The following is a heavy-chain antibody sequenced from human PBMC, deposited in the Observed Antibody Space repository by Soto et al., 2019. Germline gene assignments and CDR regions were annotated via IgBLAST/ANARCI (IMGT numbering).Heavy chain of an antibody. D-gene: IGHD6-19*01. CDR1: GYTFTSYG. CDR2: ISAYNGNT. V-gene: IGHV1-18*01. CDR3: AGEAVAEVDGRNNAFDV. J-gene: IGHJ3*01. Sequence: ASVKVSCKASGYTFTSYGMSWVRQAPGQGLEWMGWISAYNGNTKYAQKLQGRVTMTTDTCTSTAYMELSSLRSDDTAVYYCAGEAVAEVDGRNNAFDVWGQGTMVTV.